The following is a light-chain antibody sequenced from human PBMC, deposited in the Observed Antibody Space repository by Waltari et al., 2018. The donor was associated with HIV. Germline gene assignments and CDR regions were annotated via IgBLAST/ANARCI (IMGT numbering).Light chain of an antibody. J-gene: IGLJ1*01. Sequence: QSVLTQPPSASGTPGQRVTISCTGTSSDVGGYKYVSWYQQHPGKAPKLMIYEVSKRPSGVPDRFSGSKSGNTASLTVSGLQAEDEADYYCSSYAGRNNYVFGTGTKVTVL. V-gene: IGLV2-8*01. CDR2: EVS. CDR1: SSDVGGYKY. CDR3: SSYAGRNNYV.